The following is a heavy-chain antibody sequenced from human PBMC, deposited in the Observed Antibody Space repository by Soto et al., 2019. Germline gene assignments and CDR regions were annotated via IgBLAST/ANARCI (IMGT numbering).Heavy chain of an antibody. V-gene: IGHV3-30-3*01. CDR2: ISYDGSNK. CDR1: GFTFSSYA. CDR3: AREDWRGGWIQRWGGLGDRGAIDY. D-gene: IGHD5-18*01. Sequence: QVQLVESGGGVVQPGRSLRLSCAASGFTFSSYAMHWVRQAPGKGLEWVAVISYDGSNKYYADSVKGRFTISRDNSRNPLYLQMNGLRAGDTAVYYCAREDWRGGWIQRWGGLGDRGAIDYWGQGTLVTVSS. J-gene: IGHJ4*02.